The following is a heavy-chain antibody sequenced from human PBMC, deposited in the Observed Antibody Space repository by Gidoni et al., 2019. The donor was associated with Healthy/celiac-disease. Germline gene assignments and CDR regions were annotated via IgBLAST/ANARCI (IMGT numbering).Heavy chain of an antibody. D-gene: IGHD4-17*01. V-gene: IGHV1-46*01. CDR2: INPSGGST. J-gene: IGHJ5*02. CDR1: GYTFTSYY. Sequence: QVQLVQSGAEVKKPGASVKVSCKASGYTFTSYYMHWVRQAPGQGLEWMGIINPSGGSTSYAQKFQGRVTMTRDTSTSTVYMELSSLRSEDTAVYYCARDQRWTVTTWLYDWFDPWGQGTLVTVSS. CDR3: ARDQRWTVTTWLYDWFDP.